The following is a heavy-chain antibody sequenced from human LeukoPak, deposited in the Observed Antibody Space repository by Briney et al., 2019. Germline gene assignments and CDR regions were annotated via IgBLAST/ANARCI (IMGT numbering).Heavy chain of an antibody. Sequence: ASVKVSCKASGYTFTSYGISWVRQAPGQGLEWMGWISAYNGNTNYAQKLQGRVTMTTDTSTSTAYMELRSLRSDDTAVYYCARDPTEGSDYYGMDVWGQGTTVTVSS. CDR2: ISAYNGNT. CDR3: ARDPTEGSDYYGMDV. J-gene: IGHJ6*02. CDR1: GYTFTSYG. D-gene: IGHD3-10*01. V-gene: IGHV1-18*01.